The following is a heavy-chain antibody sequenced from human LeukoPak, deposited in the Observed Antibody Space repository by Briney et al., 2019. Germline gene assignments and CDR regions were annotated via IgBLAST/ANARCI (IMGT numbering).Heavy chain of an antibody. Sequence: ASVKVSCKTPGYTFIDYYMHWVRQAPGQGLEWMAWINPSTGDTNYAQKFQGRVTMTRDTSIRTVYMELSSLRSDDTAVYYCARDPSISSSPLRPTYYSYYGMDVWGQGTTVTVSS. V-gene: IGHV1-2*02. D-gene: IGHD6-6*01. CDR3: ARDPSISSSPLRPTYYSYYGMDV. CDR1: GYTFIDYY. CDR2: INPSTGDT. J-gene: IGHJ6*02.